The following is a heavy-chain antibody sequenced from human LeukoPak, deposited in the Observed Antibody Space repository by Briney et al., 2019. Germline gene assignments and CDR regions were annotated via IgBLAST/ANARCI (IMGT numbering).Heavy chain of an antibody. V-gene: IGHV3-7*01. CDR2: IKKDGSEK. Sequence: GGSLRLSCAASGFTFSSYWMSWVRQAPGKGLEWVANIKKDGSEKYYVDAVKGRFTISRDNAKTSLYLQMNSLRAEDTAVYYCARDHGSGWYSYLDDWGQGTLVTVSS. CDR1: GFTFSSYW. J-gene: IGHJ4*02. D-gene: IGHD6-19*01. CDR3: ARDHGSGWYSYLDD.